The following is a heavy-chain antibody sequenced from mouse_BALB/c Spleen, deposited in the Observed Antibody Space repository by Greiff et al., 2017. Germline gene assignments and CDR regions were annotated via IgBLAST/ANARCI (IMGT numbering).Heavy chain of an antibody. Sequence: EVKVEESGGGLVQPGGSMKLSCVASGFTFSNYWMNWVRQSPEKGLEWVAEIRLKSNNYATHYAESVKGRFTISRDDSKSSVYLQMNNLRAEDTGIYYCTRDYYGSSYEAMDYWGQGTSVTVSS. D-gene: IGHD1-1*01. V-gene: IGHV6-6*02. CDR1: GFTFSNYW. CDR2: IRLKSNNYAT. J-gene: IGHJ4*01. CDR3: TRDYYGSSYEAMDY.